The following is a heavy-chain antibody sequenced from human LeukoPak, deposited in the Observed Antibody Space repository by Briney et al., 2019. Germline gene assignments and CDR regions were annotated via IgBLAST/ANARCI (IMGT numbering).Heavy chain of an antibody. Sequence: SVKVSCKASGGTFSSYAIIWVRQAPGQGLEWMGRIIPILGIANYAQKFQGRVTITADKSTSTAYMELSSLRSEDTAVYYCARDREDYGSGMDVWGQGTTVTVSS. CDR3: ARDREDYGSGMDV. CDR1: GGTFSSYA. D-gene: IGHD4-17*01. V-gene: IGHV1-69*04. J-gene: IGHJ6*02. CDR2: IIPILGIA.